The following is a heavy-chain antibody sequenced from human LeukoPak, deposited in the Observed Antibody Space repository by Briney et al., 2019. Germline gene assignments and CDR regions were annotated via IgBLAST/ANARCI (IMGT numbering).Heavy chain of an antibody. CDR3: AKVPYSGSYDDYYFDY. V-gene: IGHV3-9*01. J-gene: IGHJ4*02. Sequence: GGSLRHSCAASGFTFDDYAMHWVRQAPGKGLEWVSGISWNSGSIGYADSVKGRFTISRDNAKNSLYLQMNSLRAEDTALYYCAKVPYSGSYDDYYFDYWGQGTLVTVSS. CDR1: GFTFDDYA. D-gene: IGHD1-26*01. CDR2: ISWNSGSI.